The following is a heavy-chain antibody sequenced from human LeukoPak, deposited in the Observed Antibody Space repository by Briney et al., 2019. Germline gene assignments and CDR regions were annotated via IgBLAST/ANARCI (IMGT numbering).Heavy chain of an antibody. CDR2: IYYSGST. Sequence: SETLSLTCSVSGYSITSGYYWGWIRQPPGKGLEWIGSIYYSGSTYYNPSLKSRVTISVDTSKNQFSLKLSSVTAADTAVYYCARLGGVLWFGELFPYWGQGTLVTVSS. J-gene: IGHJ4*02. CDR3: ARLGGVLWFGELFPY. V-gene: IGHV4-38-2*01. D-gene: IGHD3-10*01. CDR1: GYSITSGYY.